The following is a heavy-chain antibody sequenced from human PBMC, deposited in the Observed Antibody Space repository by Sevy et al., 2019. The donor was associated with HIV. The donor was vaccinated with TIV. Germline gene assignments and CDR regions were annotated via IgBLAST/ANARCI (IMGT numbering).Heavy chain of an antibody. CDR2: IYSTGST. Sequence: SETLSLTCTVSGGSISSSSYYWGWIRQPPGKGLEWIGSIYSTGSTSYNPSLRSRVTVSADTSKNQLSLKLDSVSAADTAVHYCAAPRASGWDEGTWGYFDFWGRGTLVTVSS. V-gene: IGHV4-39*01. D-gene: IGHD6-19*01. J-gene: IGHJ2*01. CDR3: AAPRASGWDEGTWGYFDF. CDR1: GGSISSSSYY.